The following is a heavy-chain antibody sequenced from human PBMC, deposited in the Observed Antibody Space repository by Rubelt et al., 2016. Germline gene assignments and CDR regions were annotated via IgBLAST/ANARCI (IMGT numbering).Heavy chain of an antibody. Sequence: EWIGYIHYSGSTYYNPSLKSRVTISVDTSKNQFSLKLSSVTAADTAVYYCARVRCSGSWADYWGQGTLVTVSS. V-gene: IGHV4-31*02. CDR2: IHYSGST. J-gene: IGHJ4*02. D-gene: IGHD3-10*02. CDR3: ARVRCSGSWADY.